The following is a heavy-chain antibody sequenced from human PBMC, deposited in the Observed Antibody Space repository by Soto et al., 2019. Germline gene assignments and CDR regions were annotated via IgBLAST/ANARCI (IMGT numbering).Heavy chain of an antibody. J-gene: IGHJ3*02. CDR1: GFTFSTYP. CDR2: ISNDGTNK. V-gene: IGHV3-30-3*01. CDR3: ARCYYDSSSYHDTFDI. Sequence: QVQLVESGGGVVQPGRSLRLSCAASGFTFSTYPMHWVRQAPGKGLEWVAVISNDGTNKYYADSVKGRFTISRDNSKNTLYLQMNSLRAEDTAVYFCARCYYDSSSYHDTFDIWGQGTMVTVSS. D-gene: IGHD3-22*01.